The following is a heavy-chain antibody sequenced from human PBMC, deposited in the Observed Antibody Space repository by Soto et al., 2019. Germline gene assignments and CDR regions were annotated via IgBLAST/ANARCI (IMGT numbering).Heavy chain of an antibody. D-gene: IGHD2-15*01. Sequence: EVQLVESGGGLVQPGGSQRLSCAASGFTFTSYSMNWVRQAPGKGLEWVAYISRTGSTTHYADSVRGRFTISRDNARSSQYLQMDSLRVEDTAVYYCARGPLDLVVVLAATYWGQGALVTVSS. CDR2: ISRTGSTT. J-gene: IGHJ1*01. CDR1: GFTFTSYS. V-gene: IGHV3-48*01. CDR3: ARGPLDLVVVLAATY.